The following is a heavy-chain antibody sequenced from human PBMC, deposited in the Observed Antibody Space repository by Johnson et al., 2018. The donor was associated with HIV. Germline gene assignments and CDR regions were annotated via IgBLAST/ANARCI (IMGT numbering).Heavy chain of an antibody. Sequence: VQLVESGGGLVQPGRSLRLSCAASGFTFDDYAMHWVRQAPGKGLEWVSGISWNSGSIGEAGSVKGRFTISRDNAKNALDLQMNSLRAEDTALYYCAKDIALRYYYVLRGAFDIWGQGTMVTVSS. CDR1: GFTFDDYA. V-gene: IGHV3-9*01. J-gene: IGHJ3*02. CDR3: AKDIALRYYYVLRGAFDI. D-gene: IGHD3-10*02. CDR2: ISWNSGSI.